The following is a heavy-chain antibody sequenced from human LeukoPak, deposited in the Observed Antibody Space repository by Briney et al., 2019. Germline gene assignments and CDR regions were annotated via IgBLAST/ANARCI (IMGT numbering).Heavy chain of an antibody. CDR1: GYSFTSYW. Sequence: GESLKISCKGSGYSFTSYWIGWVRQMPGKGLEWMGIIYPGDSDTRYSPSFQGQVTLSADKCISTDYLQWSSLKASDTAVYYCARRRPELLWFGESTSDYNWFAPWGQGTLVTVSS. V-gene: IGHV5-51*01. CDR3: ARRRPELLWFGESTSDYNWFAP. CDR2: IYPGDSDT. J-gene: IGHJ5*02. D-gene: IGHD3-10*01.